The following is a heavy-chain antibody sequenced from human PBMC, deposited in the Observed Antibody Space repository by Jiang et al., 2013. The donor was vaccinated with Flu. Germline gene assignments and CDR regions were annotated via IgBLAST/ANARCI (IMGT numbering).Heavy chain of an antibody. V-gene: IGHV3-30*09. D-gene: IGHD1-26*01. J-gene: IGHJ4*02. CDR2: ISFDGRSK. Sequence: VTTISFDGRSKYYADSVQGRFAISRDNSRNTLYLEMNSLRAEDSAVYYCTTDMDGAQNFFVYWGQGALVTVSS. CDR3: TTDMDGAQNFFVY.